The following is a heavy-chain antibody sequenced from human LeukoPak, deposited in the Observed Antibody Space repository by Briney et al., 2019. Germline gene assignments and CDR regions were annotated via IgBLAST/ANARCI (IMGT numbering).Heavy chain of an antibody. V-gene: IGHV1-69*13. CDR1: GGTFSSYA. CDR3: ARHSGPAYYYYGMDV. Sequence: SVKVSCKASGGTFSSYAISWVRQAPGQGLEWMGGIIPTFGTANYAQKFQGRVTITADESTSTAYMELSSLRSEDTAVCYCARHSGPAYYYYGMDVWGQGTTVTVSS. D-gene: IGHD3-10*01. J-gene: IGHJ6*02. CDR2: IIPTFGTA.